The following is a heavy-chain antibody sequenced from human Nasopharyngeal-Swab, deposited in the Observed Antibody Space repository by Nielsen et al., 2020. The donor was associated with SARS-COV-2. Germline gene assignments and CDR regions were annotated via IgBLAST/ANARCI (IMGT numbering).Heavy chain of an antibody. Sequence: GGSLRLSCAASGFSLSSYWMHWVRQAPGKGLSWVSRINPDGNTINYADSVKGRFTISRDNSKNTLYLQMNSLRDEDTAVYYCAKEIAAAGYDAFDIWGQGTVVTVSS. CDR1: GFSLSSYW. D-gene: IGHD6-13*01. V-gene: IGHV3-74*01. CDR3: AKEIAAAGYDAFDI. CDR2: INPDGNTI. J-gene: IGHJ3*02.